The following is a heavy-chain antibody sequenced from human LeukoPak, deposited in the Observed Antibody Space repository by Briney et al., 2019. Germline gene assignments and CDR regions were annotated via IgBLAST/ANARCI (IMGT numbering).Heavy chain of an antibody. CDR1: GGSITSYY. D-gene: IGHD1-7*01. CDR2: IYYSGST. V-gene: IGHV4-59*01. Sequence: SETLSLTCTVSGGSITSYYWSWIRQPPGMGLEYIGHIYYSGSTNYNPSLKSRVTMSVDMSKNQLSLKLNSVTAADTAVYYCARAGNSGWFDPWGQGTLVTVSS. CDR3: ARAGNSGWFDP. J-gene: IGHJ5*02.